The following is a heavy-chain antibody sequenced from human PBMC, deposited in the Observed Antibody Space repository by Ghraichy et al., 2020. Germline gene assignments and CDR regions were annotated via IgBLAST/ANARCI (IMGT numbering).Heavy chain of an antibody. CDR2: IYYSGST. Sequence: SETLSLTCTVSGGSISSSSYYWGWIRQPPGKGLEWIGSIYYSGSTYYNPSLKSRVTISVDTSKNQFSLKLSSVTAADTAVYYCARLRITGTTTSPYFDYWGQGTLVTVSS. J-gene: IGHJ4*02. D-gene: IGHD1-14*01. CDR1: GGSISSSSYY. V-gene: IGHV4-39*01. CDR3: ARLRITGTTTSPYFDY.